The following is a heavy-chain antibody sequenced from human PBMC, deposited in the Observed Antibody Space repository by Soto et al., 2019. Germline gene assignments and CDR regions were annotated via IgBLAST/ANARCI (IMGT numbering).Heavy chain of an antibody. CDR2: IWYDGSNK. J-gene: IGHJ4*02. CDR1: GFTFSSYG. Sequence: GGSLRLSCAASGFTFSSYGMRWVRQAPGKGLDWVGVIWYDGSNKDYAESVKGRFTISRDNSKNMLYLQMNSLRADDTAVYYCASSINWGQGTLVTVS. CDR3: ASSIN. V-gene: IGHV3-33*03.